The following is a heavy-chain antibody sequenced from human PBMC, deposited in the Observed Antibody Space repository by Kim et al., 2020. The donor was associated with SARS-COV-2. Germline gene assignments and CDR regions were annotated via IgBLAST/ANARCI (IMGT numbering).Heavy chain of an antibody. CDR1: GFTFSSYW. J-gene: IGHJ4*02. V-gene: IGHV3-74*01. D-gene: IGHD5-12*01. CDR2: INSDGSST. CDR3: ARGPRWLPPEGYFDY. Sequence: GGSLRLSCAASGFTFSSYWMHWVRQAPGKGLVWVSRINSDGSSTSYADSVKGRFTISRDNAKNTLYLQMNSLRAEDTAVYYCARGPRWLPPEGYFDYWGQGTLVTVSS.